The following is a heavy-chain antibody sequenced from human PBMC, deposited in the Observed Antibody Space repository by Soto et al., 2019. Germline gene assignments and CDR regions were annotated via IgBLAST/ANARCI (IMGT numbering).Heavy chain of an antibody. J-gene: IGHJ5*02. CDR2: IYYSGST. CDR1: GGSISSGDYY. D-gene: IGHD3-10*01. Sequence: SETLSLTCTVSGGSISSGDYYWSWIRQPPGKGLEWIGYIYYSGSTYYNPSLKSRVTISVDTSKNQFSLKLSSVAAADTAVYYCARLWFGELNLNWFDPWGQGTLVTVSS. CDR3: ARLWFGELNLNWFDP. V-gene: IGHV4-30-4*01.